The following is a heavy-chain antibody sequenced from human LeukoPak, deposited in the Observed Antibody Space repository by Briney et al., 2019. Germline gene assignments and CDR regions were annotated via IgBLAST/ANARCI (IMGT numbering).Heavy chain of an antibody. CDR1: GGSISSGDYY. V-gene: IGHV4-30-4*01. Sequence: PSETLSLTCTVSGGSISSGDYYWSWIRQPPGKGLEWIGYIYYSGITYYNPSLKSRVTISVDTSKNQFSLKLSSVTAAGTAVYYCARTLRTYHYDSSGYHYYFDYWGQGTLVTVSS. CDR2: IYYSGIT. CDR3: ARTLRTYHYDSSGYHYYFDY. D-gene: IGHD3-22*01. J-gene: IGHJ4*02.